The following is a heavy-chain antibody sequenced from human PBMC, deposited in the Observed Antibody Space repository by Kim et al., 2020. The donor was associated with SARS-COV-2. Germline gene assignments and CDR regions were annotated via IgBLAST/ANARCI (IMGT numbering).Heavy chain of an antibody. CDR3: ARESSRRADY. Sequence: STFYENSVKGRFTISRDNSKNTLVLQQNGLRAEDTALCYCARESSRRADYWGQGTLVTVSS. J-gene: IGHJ4*02. V-gene: IGHV3-53*01. D-gene: IGHD2-2*01. CDR2: ST.